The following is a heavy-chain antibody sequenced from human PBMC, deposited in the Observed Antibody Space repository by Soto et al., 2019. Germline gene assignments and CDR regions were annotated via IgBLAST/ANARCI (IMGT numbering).Heavy chain of an antibody. V-gene: IGHV3-48*01. CDR2: ISSSSSTI. Sequence: EVQLVESGGGLVQPGGSLRLSCAASGFTFSSYSMTWVRQAPGKGLAWGSYISSSSSTIYYAVPVKGRFTISGDNAKNCLYLQMNGLRAEDTAVYYCASASSSWKGALRFAYWGQGTLVTVSS. J-gene: IGHJ4*02. D-gene: IGHD6-13*01. CDR1: GFTFSSYS. CDR3: ASASSSWKGALRFAY.